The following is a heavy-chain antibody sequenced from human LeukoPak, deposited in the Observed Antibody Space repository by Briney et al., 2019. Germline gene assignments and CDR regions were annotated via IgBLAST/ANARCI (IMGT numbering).Heavy chain of an antibody. CDR3: AKPSLYYYDTSGYYRYWYFDL. Sequence: GGSLRLSCAVSGFTFSSYGMHWVRQAPGKGLEWVAFIRYDGSNKYYVDSVKGRFTISRDNSKNTLYLQMNSLRAEDTAVYYCAKPSLYYYDTSGYYRYWYFDLWGRGTLVTVSS. D-gene: IGHD3-22*01. CDR2: IRYDGSNK. V-gene: IGHV3-30*02. J-gene: IGHJ2*01. CDR1: GFTFSSYG.